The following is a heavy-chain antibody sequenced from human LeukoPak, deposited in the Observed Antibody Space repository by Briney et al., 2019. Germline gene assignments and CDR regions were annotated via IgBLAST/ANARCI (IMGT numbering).Heavy chain of an antibody. CDR1: GYTFIDNG. Sequence: ASVKVSCKASGYTFIDNGISWVRQAPGQGFQWMGWINVYSGHTNYAQKFQGRLTITRDISTSTAYMELSSLRSEDTAVYYCARRKAGRCHSPFDYWGQGTLVTVSS. CDR2: INVYSGHT. V-gene: IGHV1-18*01. J-gene: IGHJ4*02. D-gene: IGHD6-19*01. CDR3: ARRKAGRCHSPFDY.